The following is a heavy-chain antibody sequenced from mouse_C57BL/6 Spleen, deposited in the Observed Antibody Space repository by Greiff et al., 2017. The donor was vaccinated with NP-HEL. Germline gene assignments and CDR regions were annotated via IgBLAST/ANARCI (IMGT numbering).Heavy chain of an antibody. V-gene: IGHV5-15*01. CDR3: ARQYYGSSYWYFDV. CDR1: GFTFSDYG. D-gene: IGHD1-1*01. Sequence: EVQLVESGGGLVQPGGSLKLSCAASGFTFSDYGMAWVRQAPRKGPEWVAFISNLAYSIYYADTVTGRFTISRENAKNTLYLEMSSLRSEDTAMYYCARQYYGSSYWYFDVWGTGTTVTVSS. CDR2: ISNLAYSI. J-gene: IGHJ1*03.